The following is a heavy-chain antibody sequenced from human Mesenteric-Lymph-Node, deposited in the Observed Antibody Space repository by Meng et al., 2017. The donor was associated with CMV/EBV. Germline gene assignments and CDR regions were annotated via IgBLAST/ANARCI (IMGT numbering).Heavy chain of an antibody. CDR3: AKGPTVTTNYYYGMDV. CDR1: GFNFRSYW. V-gene: IGHV3-7*01. CDR2: IKEDGREK. Sequence: GESLKISCAASGFNFRSYWMAWVRQSPGKGLEWVAHIKEDGREKYYVDSVKGRFTISRDNSKNTLYLQMNSLRAEDTAVYYCAKGPTVTTNYYYGMDVWGQGTTVTVSS. D-gene: IGHD4-11*01. J-gene: IGHJ6*02.